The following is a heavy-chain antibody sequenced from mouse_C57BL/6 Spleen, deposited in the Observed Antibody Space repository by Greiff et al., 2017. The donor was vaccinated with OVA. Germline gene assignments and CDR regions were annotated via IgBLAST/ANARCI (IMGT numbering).Heavy chain of an antibody. D-gene: IGHD1-1*01. CDR1: GYSITSCYY. V-gene: IGHV3-6*01. Sequence: EVKLMESGPGLVKPSQSLSLTCSVTGYSITSCYYWNWIRQFPGNKLEWIGYISYDGSNNYNPSLKNRISITRDTSKNQFFLKLNSVTTEDTAKYYCAITTVYYFDYWGQGTTLTVSS. CDR3: AITTVYYFDY. J-gene: IGHJ2*01. CDR2: ISYDGSN.